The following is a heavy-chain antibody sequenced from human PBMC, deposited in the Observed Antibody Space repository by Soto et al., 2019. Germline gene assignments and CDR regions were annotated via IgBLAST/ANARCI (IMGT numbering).Heavy chain of an antibody. V-gene: IGHV5-51*01. CDR1: GYSFTSYW. Sequence: PGLPLKISCKGSGYSFTSYWIGWVRQMPGKGLEWMGIIYPGDSDTRYSPSFQGQVTISADKSISTAYLQWSSLKASDTAMYYCARHISEWQQLGGRFDPWGQGTLVTVSS. CDR2: IYPGDSDT. J-gene: IGHJ5*02. CDR3: ARHISEWQQLGGRFDP. D-gene: IGHD6-13*01.